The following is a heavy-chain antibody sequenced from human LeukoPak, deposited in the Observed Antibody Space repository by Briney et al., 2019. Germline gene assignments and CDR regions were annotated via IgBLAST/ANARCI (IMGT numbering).Heavy chain of an antibody. CDR2: INHSGST. CDR3: ARLWFGELYYYYYMDV. V-gene: IGHV4-34*01. CDR1: GGSFSGYY. D-gene: IGHD3-10*01. Sequence: PSETLSLTWAVYGGSFSGYYWSWIRQPPGKGLEWIGEINHSGSTNYNPSLKSRVTISVDTSKNQFSLKLSSVTAADTAVYYCARLWFGELYYYYYMDVWGKGTTVTVSS. J-gene: IGHJ6*03.